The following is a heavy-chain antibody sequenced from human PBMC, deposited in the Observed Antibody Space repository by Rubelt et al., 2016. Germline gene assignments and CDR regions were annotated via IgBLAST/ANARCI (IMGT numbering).Heavy chain of an antibody. J-gene: IGHJ6*02. CDR2: ISWNSGSI. CDR3: AKGILRWSVGYGMDV. D-gene: IGHD4-23*01. V-gene: IGHV3-9*01. Sequence: EVQMVESGGGLVQPGRCLRLSCAASGFTFDDYAMHWVRQAPGKGLEWVSGISWNSGSIGYADSVKGRFTISRDNAKNSLYLQMNSLRAEDTALYYCAKGILRWSVGYGMDVWGQGTTVTVSS. CDR1: GFTFDDYA.